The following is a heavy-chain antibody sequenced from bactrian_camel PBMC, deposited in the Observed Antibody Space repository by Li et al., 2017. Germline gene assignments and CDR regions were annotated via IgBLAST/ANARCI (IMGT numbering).Heavy chain of an antibody. CDR1: FFILDDFD. D-gene: IGHD1*01. V-gene: IGHV3S53*01. CDR2: ISGDGST. J-gene: IGHJ6*01. Sequence: HVQLVESGGGSVQTGGSLRLSGKLSFFILDDFDMMWYRQIPGNECKLVASISGDGSTYYTDAVKGRFTISHDAAKNSVDLQMNSLKPDDTAVYYCAADLNPAPWIGYPCSRIFHIGYWGQGTQVTVS. CDR3: AADLNPAPWIGYPCSRIFHIGY.